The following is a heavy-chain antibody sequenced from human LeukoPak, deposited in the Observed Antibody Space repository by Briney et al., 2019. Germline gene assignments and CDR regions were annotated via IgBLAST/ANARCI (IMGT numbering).Heavy chain of an antibody. CDR3: ARDLRYSSGWSLFDP. Sequence: SETLSLTCTVSGGSISSYYWSWIRQPPGKGLEWFGYIYYSGSTNYNPSLKSRVTISVDTSKNQFSLKLSSVTAADTAVYYCARDLRYSSGWSLFDPWGQGTLVTVSS. CDR1: GGSISSYY. D-gene: IGHD6-19*01. J-gene: IGHJ5*02. CDR2: IYYSGST. V-gene: IGHV4-59*01.